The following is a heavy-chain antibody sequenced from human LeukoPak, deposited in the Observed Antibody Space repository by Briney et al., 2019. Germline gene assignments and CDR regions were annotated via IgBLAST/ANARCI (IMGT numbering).Heavy chain of an antibody. CDR3: ATLAGQQLGPKITFDI. V-gene: IGHV4-30-4*01. CDR2: IYYSGST. CDR1: GGSISSGDYY. J-gene: IGHJ3*02. D-gene: IGHD6-13*01. Sequence: SETLSLTCTVSGGSISSGDYYWSWIRQPPGKGLEWIGYIYYSGSTYYNPSLKSRVTISVDTSKNQFSLRLSSVTAADTAVYYCATLAGQQLGPKITFDIWGQGTMVTVSS.